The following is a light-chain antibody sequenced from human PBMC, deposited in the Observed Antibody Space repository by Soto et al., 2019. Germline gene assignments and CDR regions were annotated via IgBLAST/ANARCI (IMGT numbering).Light chain of an antibody. Sequence: IVVTQTPLSLSVTPGQPASISWKSTQSLLNTNGKTYLCWYVQKPGQPPQLLIYEVSRRFSGVPDRFSGSGSGTDFTLRISRVETEDVGVYYCLQGEQVPPTFGQGTKLEIK. CDR3: LQGEQVPPT. CDR1: QSLLNTNGKTY. V-gene: IGKV2-29*03. CDR2: EVS. J-gene: IGKJ2*01.